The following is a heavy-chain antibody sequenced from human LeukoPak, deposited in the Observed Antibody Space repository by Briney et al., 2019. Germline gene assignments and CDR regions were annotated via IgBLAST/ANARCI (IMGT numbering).Heavy chain of an antibody. CDR2: IYPGDSDT. V-gene: IGHV5-51*01. CDR1: GYSFTSYW. CDR3: ARTPMFGTATDNWFDP. J-gene: IGHJ5*02. Sequence: GESLKISCKGSGYSFTSYWIGWVRQMPGKGLEWMGIIYPGDSDTRYSPSFQGQVTISADKSISTAYLQWSSLKASDTAMYYCARTPMFGTATDNWFDPWGQGTLVTVSS. D-gene: IGHD3-10*02.